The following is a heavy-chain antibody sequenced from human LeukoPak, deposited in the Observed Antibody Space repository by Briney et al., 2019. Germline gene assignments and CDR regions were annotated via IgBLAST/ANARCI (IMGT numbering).Heavy chain of an antibody. V-gene: IGHV1-2*02. CDR3: VRDRPNNWFDP. J-gene: IGHJ5*02. CDR1: GYTFTGYY. Sequence: ASVKVSCKASGYTFTGYYMHWVRQAPGQGLEWMGLIKPNSGDTNYAQKFQGRVTMTRDTSITTAYMELSSLRSDDTAVYYCVRDRPNNWFDPWGQGTLVTVSS. CDR2: IKPNSGDT.